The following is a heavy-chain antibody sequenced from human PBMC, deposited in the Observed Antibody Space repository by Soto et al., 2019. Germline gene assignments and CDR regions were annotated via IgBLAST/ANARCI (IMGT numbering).Heavy chain of an antibody. J-gene: IGHJ3*02. CDR3: ARVTKEIISDAFDI. CDR2: IIPIFGTA. CDR1: GGTFSSYA. V-gene: IGHV1-69*13. Sequence: ASVKVSCKASGGTFSSYAISWVRQAPGQGLEWMGGIIPIFGTANYAQKFQGRVTITADESTSTAYMELSSLRSEDTAVYYCARVTKEIISDAFDIWGQGTMVTVSS.